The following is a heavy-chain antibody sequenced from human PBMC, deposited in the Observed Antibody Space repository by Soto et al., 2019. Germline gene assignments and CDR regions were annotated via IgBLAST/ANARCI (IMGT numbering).Heavy chain of an antibody. CDR3: ARSLEWLFPYYYYYYMDV. V-gene: IGHV3-21*01. CDR2: ISSSSSYI. Sequence: EVQLVESGGGLVKPGGSLRLSCAASGFTFSSYSMNWVRQAPGKGLEWVSSISSSSSYIYYADSVKGRFTISRDNAKYSLYLQMNSLRAEDTAVYYCARSLEWLFPYYYYYYMDVWGRGITVTDSS. J-gene: IGHJ6*03. CDR1: GFTFSSYS. D-gene: IGHD3-3*01.